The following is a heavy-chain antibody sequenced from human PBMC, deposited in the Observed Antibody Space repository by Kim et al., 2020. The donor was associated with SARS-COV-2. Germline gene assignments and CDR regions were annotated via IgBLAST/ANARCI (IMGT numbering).Heavy chain of an antibody. CDR1: GGSISSSSYY. CDR2: IYYSGST. J-gene: IGHJ4*02. V-gene: IGHV4-39*01. D-gene: IGHD6-19*01. Sequence: SETLSLTCTVSGGSISSSSYYWGWIRQPPGKGLEWIGSIYYSGSTYYNPSLKSRVTISVDTSKNQFSLKLSSVTAADTAVYYCARGGEQWLSYYFDYWGQGTLVTVSS. CDR3: ARGGEQWLSYYFDY.